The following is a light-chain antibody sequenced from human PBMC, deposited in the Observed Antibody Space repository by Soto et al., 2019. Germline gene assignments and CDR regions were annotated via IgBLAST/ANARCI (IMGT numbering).Light chain of an antibody. V-gene: IGLV2-8*01. J-gene: IGLJ1*01. CDR1: SSDVGGYNY. CDR3: SSYAGTDNFDV. CDR2: EVS. Sequence: QSALTQPPSASGSPGQSVTISCTGTSSDVGGYNYVSWYQQHPGKAPKLMIYEVSKRPSGVADRFSGSKSANTASLTVSGLQAEEEADYYCSSYAGTDNFDVFGTGTKLTVL.